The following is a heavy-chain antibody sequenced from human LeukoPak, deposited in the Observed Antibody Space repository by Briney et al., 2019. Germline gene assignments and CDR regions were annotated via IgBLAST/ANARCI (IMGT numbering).Heavy chain of an antibody. J-gene: IGHJ4*02. Sequence: SETLSLTCAVYGGSFSGQYWGWVRQPPGKGLEGIGEINHGGSISYNASLTSRGTISLDTSKNQFSLKLSSVTAADTAVYYCAGGDYHGSESYANYWGQGTLVTVSS. CDR3: AGGDYHGSESYANY. V-gene: IGHV4-34*01. CDR2: INHGGSI. D-gene: IGHD3-10*01. CDR1: GGSFSGQY.